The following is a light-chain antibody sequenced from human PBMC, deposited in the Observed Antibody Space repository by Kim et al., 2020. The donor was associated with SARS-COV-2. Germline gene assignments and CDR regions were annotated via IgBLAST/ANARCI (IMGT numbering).Light chain of an antibody. J-gene: IGKJ1*01. V-gene: IGKV1-27*01. CDR2: AAS. CDR3: QKYDSVPWT. CDR1: QDISNY. Sequence: SASVGDRVTITCRVSQDISNYLAWYQQKPGKVPKLLIYAASSLQSGVPSRFGGSGSGTDFTLTITSLQPEDVATYYCQKYDSVPWTFGPGTRVEIK.